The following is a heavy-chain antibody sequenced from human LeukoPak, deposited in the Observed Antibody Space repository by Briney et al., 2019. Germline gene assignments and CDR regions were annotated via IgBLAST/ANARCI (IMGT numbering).Heavy chain of an antibody. J-gene: IGHJ4*02. Sequence: GGSLRLSCAASGFTFSSYEMHWVRQAPGKGLEWVSHISSGGSTMYYADSVKGRFTISRDNAKNSLFLQMDSLRDEDTAVYYCARDLFSGTNYKPLFDYWGQGTLVTVSS. V-gene: IGHV3-48*03. CDR3: ARDLFSGTNYKPLFDY. CDR1: GFTFSSYE. D-gene: IGHD3-10*01. CDR2: ISSGGSTM.